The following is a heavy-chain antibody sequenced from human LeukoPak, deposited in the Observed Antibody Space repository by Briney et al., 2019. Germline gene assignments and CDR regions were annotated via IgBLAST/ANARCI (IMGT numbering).Heavy chain of an antibody. V-gene: IGHV1-18*01. Sequence: GASVKVSCKASGYTFTSYGISWVRQAPGQGLEWMGWISAYNGNTNYAQKLQGRVTMTTDTSTSTAYMELRSLRSDDTAVYYCARDTYYDILTGYYDWFDPWGQGTLVTVSP. CDR2: ISAYNGNT. D-gene: IGHD3-9*01. CDR3: ARDTYYDILTGYYDWFDP. CDR1: GYTFTSYG. J-gene: IGHJ5*02.